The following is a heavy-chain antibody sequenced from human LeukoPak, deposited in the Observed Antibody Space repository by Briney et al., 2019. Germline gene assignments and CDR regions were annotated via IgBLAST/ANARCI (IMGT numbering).Heavy chain of an antibody. V-gene: IGHV4-39*01. CDR3: ARQGRGGNRNFDY. CDR1: GGSISSSSYY. J-gene: IGHJ4*02. Sequence: SETLSLTCTVSGGSISSSSYYWGWISQPPGKGLEWIGSIYYSGSTYYNPSLKSRVTISVDTSKNQFSLKLSSVTAADTAVYYCARQGRGGNRNFDYWGQGTLVTVSS. D-gene: IGHD1-14*01. CDR2: IYYSGST.